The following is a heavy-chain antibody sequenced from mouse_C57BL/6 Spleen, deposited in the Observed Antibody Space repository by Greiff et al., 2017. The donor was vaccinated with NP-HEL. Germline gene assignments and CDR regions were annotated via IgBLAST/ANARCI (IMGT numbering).Heavy chain of an antibody. Sequence: EVQVVESGGDLVKPGGSLKLSCAASGFTFSSYGMSWVRQTPDKRLEWVATISSGGSYTYYPDSVKGRLTISRDNAKNTLYLQMSSLKSEDTAMYYCARENGGYFDYWGQGTTLTVSS. V-gene: IGHV5-6*01. CDR1: GFTFSSYG. CDR3: ARENGGYFDY. J-gene: IGHJ2*01. CDR2: ISSGGSYT.